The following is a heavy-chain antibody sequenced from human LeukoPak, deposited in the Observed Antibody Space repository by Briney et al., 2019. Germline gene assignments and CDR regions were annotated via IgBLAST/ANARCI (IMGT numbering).Heavy chain of an antibody. V-gene: IGHV4-39*01. CDR2: IYYSGST. CDR3: VMVLYV. Sequence: GKGLEWIGSIYYSGSTYHNPSVKSRVTISVDTSKNQFSLKLSSVTAADTAVYYCVMVLYVWGQGTTVTVSS. D-gene: IGHD3-10*01. J-gene: IGHJ6*02.